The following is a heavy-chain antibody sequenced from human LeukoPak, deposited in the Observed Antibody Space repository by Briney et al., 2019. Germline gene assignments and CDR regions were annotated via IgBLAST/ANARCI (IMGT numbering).Heavy chain of an antibody. CDR3: VVSSGSYYRSFDY. V-gene: IGHV4-59*06. Sequence: SETLSLTCTVSGGSISSYYWSWIRQHPGKGLEWIGYIYYSGSTYYNPSLKSRVTISVDTSKNQFSLKLSSVTAADTAVYYCVVSSGSYYRSFDYWGQGTLVTVSS. J-gene: IGHJ4*02. CDR1: GGSISSYY. CDR2: IYYSGST. D-gene: IGHD3-10*01.